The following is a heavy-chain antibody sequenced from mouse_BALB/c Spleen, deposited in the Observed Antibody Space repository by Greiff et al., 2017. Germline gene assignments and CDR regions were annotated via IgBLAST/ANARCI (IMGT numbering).Heavy chain of an antibody. D-gene: IGHD2-4*01. V-gene: IGHV3-5*02. CDR2: IYYSGTI. CDR1: GISITTGNYR. Sequence: VQLKQSGPGLVKPSQTVSLTCTVTGISITTGNYRWSWIRQFPGNKLEWIGYIYYSGTITYNPSLTSRTTITRDTSKNQFFLEMNSLTAEDTATYYCARDGNYETFFDYWGQGTTLTVSS. J-gene: IGHJ2*01. CDR3: ARDGNYETFFDY.